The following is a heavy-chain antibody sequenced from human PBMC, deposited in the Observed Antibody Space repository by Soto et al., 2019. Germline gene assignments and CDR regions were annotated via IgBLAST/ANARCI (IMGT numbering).Heavy chain of an antibody. CDR1: GFTFSSSA. Sequence: VHLSESGGGLVQPGGSLRLSCAASGFTFSSSAMSWVRQAPGKGLEWVATFRESGGTTHYADCVKGRFTISRDASKNMLNLQMNSLRAEDTAIYYCAKDSHLGIISPTHDYWGQGTRVTVSS. V-gene: IGHV3-23*01. D-gene: IGHD3-16*01. J-gene: IGHJ4*02. CDR2: FRESGGTT. CDR3: AKDSHLGIISPTHDY.